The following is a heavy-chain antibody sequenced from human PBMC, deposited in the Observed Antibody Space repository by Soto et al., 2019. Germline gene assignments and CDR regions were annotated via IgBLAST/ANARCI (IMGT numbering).Heavy chain of an antibody. CDR1: GFSISTYG. D-gene: IGHD6-19*01. CDR3: AKTTRGVAGRGDY. V-gene: IGHV3-23*01. Sequence: EVQLLESGGGLEQPGGSLRLSCAASGFSISTYGMSWVRQAPGKGLEWVSGIRGSGGTTYYADSVKGRFTISRDNSKNTLYLQMNSLRVEDTAIYYCAKTTRGVAGRGDYWGQGTLVTVSS. CDR2: IRGSGGTT. J-gene: IGHJ4*02.